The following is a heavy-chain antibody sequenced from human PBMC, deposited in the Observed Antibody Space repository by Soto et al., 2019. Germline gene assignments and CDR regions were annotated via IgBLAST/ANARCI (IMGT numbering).Heavy chain of an antibody. CDR3: ARGSVFVVVAATLAPYYGMDF. CDR2: IIPIFGTA. D-gene: IGHD2-15*01. CDR1: GGSKSSYA. Sequence: SMLNRDRKGAGGSKSSYASSCVSQEKEQGIEWKGRIIPIFGTANYEQKFQGRVTITADESTSTAYMELSSLRSEDTAVYYCARGSVFVVVAATLAPYYGMDFLRQRTTVTVTS. V-gene: IGHV1-69*15. J-gene: IGHJ6*02.